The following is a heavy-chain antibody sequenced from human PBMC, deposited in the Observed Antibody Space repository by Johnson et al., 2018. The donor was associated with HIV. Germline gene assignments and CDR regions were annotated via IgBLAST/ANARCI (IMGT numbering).Heavy chain of an antibody. J-gene: IGHJ3*02. Sequence: QVQLVASGGGVAQPGRSLRLSCAASGFTFSTYAMHWVRQAPGKGLEWVAAISYDGSNKYYAASVKGRFTTSRDNAKNSLFLQMNSLRAEETGVYYCATDILFGTTRSDHDAFDTWGQGTMVTVSS. CDR2: ISYDGSNK. CDR3: ATDILFGTTRSDHDAFDT. CDR1: GFTFSTYA. D-gene: IGHD1-1*01. V-gene: IGHV3-30*04.